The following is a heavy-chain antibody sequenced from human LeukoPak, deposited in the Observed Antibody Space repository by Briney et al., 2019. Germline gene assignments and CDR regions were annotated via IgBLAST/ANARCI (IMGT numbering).Heavy chain of an antibody. CDR3: AKVSDSTVSGVEGLGGDFEY. Sequence: PSETLSLTCAVSGDSSSPFYFNWIRQSPGKGLEWIAYISDSGSPNFHPSLKGRVTTSVDATKRQFSLRLTSVTAADTAVYYCAKVSDSTVSGVEGLGGDFEYWDQGILVTVSS. CDR2: ISDSGSP. D-gene: IGHD3-3*01. CDR1: GDSSSPFY. V-gene: IGHV4-59*01. J-gene: IGHJ4*02.